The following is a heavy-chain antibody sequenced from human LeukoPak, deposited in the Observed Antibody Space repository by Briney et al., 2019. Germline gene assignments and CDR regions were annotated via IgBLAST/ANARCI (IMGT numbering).Heavy chain of an antibody. Sequence: PSETLSLTCAVSGGSISSGGYSWSWIRQPPGKGLEWIGYIYHSGSTYYNPSLKSRVTISVDRSKNQFSLKLSSVTAADTAVYYCARANVGYYDSSGYSFDYWGQGTLVTVSS. J-gene: IGHJ4*02. D-gene: IGHD3-22*01. V-gene: IGHV4-30-2*01. CDR2: IYHSGST. CDR1: GGSISSGGYS. CDR3: ARANVGYYDSSGYSFDY.